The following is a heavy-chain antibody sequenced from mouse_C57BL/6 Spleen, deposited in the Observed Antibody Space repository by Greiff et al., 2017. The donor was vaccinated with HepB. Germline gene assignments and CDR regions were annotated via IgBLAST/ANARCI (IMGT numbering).Heavy chain of an antibody. J-gene: IGHJ2*01. D-gene: IGHD3-3*01. CDR2: IDPSDSYT. Sequence: VQLQQSGAELVMPGASVKLSCKASGYTFTSYWMHWVKQRPGQGLEWIGEIDPSDSYTNYNQKFKGKSTLTVDKSSSTAYMQLSSLTSEDSAVYYCARGGTGPFDYWGQGTTLTVSS. CDR1: GYTFTSYW. V-gene: IGHV1-69*01. CDR3: ARGGTGPFDY.